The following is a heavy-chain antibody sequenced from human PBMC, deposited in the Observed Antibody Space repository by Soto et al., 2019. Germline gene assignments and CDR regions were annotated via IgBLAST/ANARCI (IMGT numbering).Heavy chain of an antibody. CDR3: TRDQGGSYDSWFDP. J-gene: IGHJ5*02. Sequence: EVQVVESGGGLVNPGGSLRLSCSFTFSMYSMNWVRQAPGKGLVWVASISSGGIYIKYADSVKGRFTISRDNAKNSVSLQMNSLKVEDTAVYYCTRDQGGSYDSWFDPWGQGTQVIVSS. D-gene: IGHD1-26*01. CDR1: FTFSMYS. CDR2: ISSGGIYI. V-gene: IGHV3-21*06.